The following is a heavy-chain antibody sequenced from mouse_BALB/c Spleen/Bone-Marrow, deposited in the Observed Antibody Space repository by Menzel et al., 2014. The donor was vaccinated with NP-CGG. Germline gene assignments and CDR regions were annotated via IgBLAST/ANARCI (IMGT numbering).Heavy chain of an antibody. CDR3: ARSTWSYYNGMDY. CDR1: GFTFSNFG. V-gene: IGHV5-17*02. J-gene: IGHJ4*01. Sequence: EVKLVESGGGLVQPGGSRKLSCAASGFTFSNFGIHWVRQAPEKGLEWVAYISGVSSTIYYADTVKGRFTISRDNPKNPLFLQMTSLRSEDTAMYYCARSTWSYYNGMDYWGQGTSVTVSS. CDR2: ISGVSSTI. D-gene: IGHD1-1*01.